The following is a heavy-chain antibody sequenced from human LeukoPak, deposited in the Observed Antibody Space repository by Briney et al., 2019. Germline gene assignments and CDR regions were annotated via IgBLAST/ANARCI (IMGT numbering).Heavy chain of an antibody. Sequence: ASVKVSCKASGYTFTSYYMHWVRQAPGQGLEWMGIINPGGGSTSYAQKFQGRVTMTRDTSTSTVYMELSSLRSEDTAVYYCASHHDFRAHYYYYGMDVWGQGTTVTVSS. CDR3: ASHHDFRAHYYYYGMDV. D-gene: IGHD3-3*01. J-gene: IGHJ6*02. CDR2: INPGGGST. V-gene: IGHV1-46*01. CDR1: GYTFTSYY.